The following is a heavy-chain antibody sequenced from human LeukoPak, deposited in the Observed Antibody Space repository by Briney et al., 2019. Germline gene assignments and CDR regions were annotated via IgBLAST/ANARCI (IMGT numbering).Heavy chain of an antibody. J-gene: IGHJ4*02. D-gene: IGHD3-22*01. V-gene: IGHV1-18*01. Sequence: ASVKVSCKTSGYTFTSYGINWVRQAPGQGLEWMGRISAHNGNANYAQKFQGRVTMTTDTLATTAYMELRSLRSDDTAVYYCARVAGPYYYDSSGPFDYWGQGSLVTVSS. CDR1: GYTFTSYG. CDR3: ARVAGPYYYDSSGPFDY. CDR2: ISAHNGNA.